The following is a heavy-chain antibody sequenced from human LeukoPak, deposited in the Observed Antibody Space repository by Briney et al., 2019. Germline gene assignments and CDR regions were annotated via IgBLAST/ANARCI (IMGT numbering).Heavy chain of an antibody. CDR3: ARGSGSYFPDFDY. CDR2: INHSGST. J-gene: IGHJ4*02. Sequence: SETLSLTCAVYGGSFSGYYWSWIRQPPGKGLEWIGEINHSGSTNYNPSLKSRVTISVDTSKNQFSLKLSSVTAADTAVYYCARGSGSYFPDFDYWGQGTLVTVSS. D-gene: IGHD1-26*01. CDR1: GGSFSGYY. V-gene: IGHV4-34*01.